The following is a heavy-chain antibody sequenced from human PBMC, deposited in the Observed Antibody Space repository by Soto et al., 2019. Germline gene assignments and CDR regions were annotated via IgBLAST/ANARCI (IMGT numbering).Heavy chain of an antibody. CDR2: ISPMFGAA. V-gene: IGHV1-69*19. Sequence: QVQLVQSGAEMKKPGSSVKVSCQSSRGTFNTYAMNWVRQAPGQGPEWMGDISPMFGAANYAPKFQGRVTITADESTATSYMQLSSLTSEDTALYFCAREVQVHTPAFVYWGQGTLVTVSS. CDR1: RGTFNTYA. J-gene: IGHJ4*02. CDR3: AREVQVHTPAFVY. D-gene: IGHD3-10*01.